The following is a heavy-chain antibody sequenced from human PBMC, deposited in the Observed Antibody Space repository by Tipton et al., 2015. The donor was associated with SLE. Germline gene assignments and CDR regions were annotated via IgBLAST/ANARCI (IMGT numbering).Heavy chain of an antibody. V-gene: IGHV4-39*01. CDR1: GGSITSSSYY. Sequence: LRLTCTVSGGSITSSSYYWGWIRQSPGKGLEWIGSVYYSGDTFYNPSLQSRLTISVDTSKNQLSLKLTSVTAADTAVYYCARGGAFDYWGQGTLVTVSS. J-gene: IGHJ4*02. CDR2: VYYSGDT. D-gene: IGHD1-26*01. CDR3: ARGGAFDY.